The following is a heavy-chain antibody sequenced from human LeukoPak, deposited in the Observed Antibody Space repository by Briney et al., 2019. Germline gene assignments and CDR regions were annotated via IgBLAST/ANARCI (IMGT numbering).Heavy chain of an antibody. D-gene: IGHD3-10*01. V-gene: IGHV3-30*02. J-gene: IGHJ5*02. CDR1: GFTFSSYG. Sequence: PGGSLRLSCAASGFTFSSYGMHWVRQAPGKGLEWVAFIRYDGSNKYYADSVKGRFTISRDNSKNTLYLQMNSLRAEDTAVYYCAKDVLWFGEFKVNWFDPWGQGTLVTVSS. CDR3: AKDVLWFGEFKVNWFDP. CDR2: IRYDGSNK.